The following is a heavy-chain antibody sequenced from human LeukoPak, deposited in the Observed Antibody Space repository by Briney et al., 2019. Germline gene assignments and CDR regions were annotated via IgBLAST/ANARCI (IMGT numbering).Heavy chain of an antibody. Sequence: GGSLRLSCAASGFTFDDYAMHWVRQGPGKGLEWVSGIYWSGSRIDYADSVKGRFTISRDNAKNSLYLQMNSLRVEDTAVYYCARGRPHGNDYWGQGTLVTVSS. CDR3: ARGRPHGNDY. V-gene: IGHV3-9*01. D-gene: IGHD4-23*01. CDR2: IYWSGSRI. CDR1: GFTFDDYA. J-gene: IGHJ4*02.